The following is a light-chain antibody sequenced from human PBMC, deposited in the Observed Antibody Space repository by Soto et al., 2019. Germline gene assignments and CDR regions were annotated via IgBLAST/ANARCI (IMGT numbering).Light chain of an antibody. CDR2: SAS. CDR3: LQGYNTFWT. Sequence: DIQMTQSPSSLSASVGDSVTVTCRASQPIGTSLHWYQQRAGKAPKVLISSASRLQSGVSSRFSGSGSGTHFTHTLRSLRPEDSATYFCLQGYNTFWTFGKGKKVEI. CDR1: QPIGTS. J-gene: IGKJ1*01. V-gene: IGKV1-39*01.